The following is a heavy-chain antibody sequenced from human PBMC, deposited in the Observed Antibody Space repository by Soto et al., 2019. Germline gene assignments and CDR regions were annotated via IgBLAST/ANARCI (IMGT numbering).Heavy chain of an antibody. J-gene: IGHJ4*02. V-gene: IGHV3-49*04. D-gene: IGHD3-10*01. CDR3: TRDGDYYVSWTYGYSDY. CDR2: IRGKAYGGTT. Sequence: GRSLRLSCSASGFTFGDYAMSWVRQAPGKGLEWVGFIRGKAYGGTTEYAASVEGRFTVSRDDSKSIAYLQMSSLKTDDTAVYYFTRDGDYYVSWTYGYSDYWGQGTLVNDSS. CDR1: GFTFGDYA.